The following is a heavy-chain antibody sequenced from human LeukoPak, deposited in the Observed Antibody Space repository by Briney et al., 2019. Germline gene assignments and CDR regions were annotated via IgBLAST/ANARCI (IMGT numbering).Heavy chain of an antibody. Sequence: SQTLSLTCTVSSGSISSGDYYWSWLRQPPGKGLECIGYIYYSGSTYYNPSLKSRVTISVDTSKNQFSLKLSSVTAADTAVYYCASVYSGYDGYYFDYWGQGTLVTVSS. CDR1: SGSISSGDYY. J-gene: IGHJ4*02. D-gene: IGHD5-12*01. V-gene: IGHV4-30-4*01. CDR3: ASVYSGYDGYYFDY. CDR2: IYYSGST.